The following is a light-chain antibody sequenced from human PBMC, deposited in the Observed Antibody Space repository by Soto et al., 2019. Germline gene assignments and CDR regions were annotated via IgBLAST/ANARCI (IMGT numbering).Light chain of an antibody. J-gene: IGKJ1*01. Sequence: EMVLTQSPGTLSLSPGYRSTLSFSSSQSVSSSYLAWYQQKPGQAPGLLIYGASSRATGIPDRFSGSGSGTDFTLTISRLEPEDFAVYYCQQYGRSPWTFGQGTKVEIK. V-gene: IGKV3-20*01. CDR3: QQYGRSPWT. CDR1: QSVSSSY. CDR2: GAS.